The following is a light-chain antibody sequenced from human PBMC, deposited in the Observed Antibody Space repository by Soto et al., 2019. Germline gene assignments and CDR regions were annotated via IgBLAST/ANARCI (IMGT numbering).Light chain of an antibody. J-gene: IGKJ2*01. Sequence: DIQMTQSPSTLSASVGDRVTITCRASQSISSWLAWYQQKPGKAPKLLIYDASSLESGVPSRFSGSGSGTEFTLTISSLQPDDFAPYYCQQYNSYSYTLGQGTKLEIK. CDR2: DAS. V-gene: IGKV1-5*01. CDR1: QSISSW. CDR3: QQYNSYSYT.